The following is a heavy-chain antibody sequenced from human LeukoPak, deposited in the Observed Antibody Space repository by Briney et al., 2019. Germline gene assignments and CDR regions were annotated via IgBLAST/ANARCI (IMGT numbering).Heavy chain of an antibody. D-gene: IGHD4-17*01. CDR3: ARGPLYGAFDY. CDR2: IIPIFGTA. J-gene: IGHJ4*02. CDR1: GGTFGSYA. Sequence: GSSAKVSCKASGGTFGSYAISWVRQAPGQGLEWMGGIIPIFGTANYAQKFQGRVTITTDESTSTAYMEQSSLRSEDTAVYYCARGPLYGAFDYWGQGTLVTVSS. V-gene: IGHV1-69*05.